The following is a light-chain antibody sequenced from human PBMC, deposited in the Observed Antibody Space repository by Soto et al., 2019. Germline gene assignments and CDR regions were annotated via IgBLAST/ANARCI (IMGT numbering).Light chain of an antibody. CDR1: SSDVGGYNY. J-gene: IGLJ7*01. V-gene: IGLV2-14*01. CDR3: SSDTSSSTL. CDR2: DVS. Sequence: QSALTQPASVSGSPGQSITISCTGTSSDVGGYNYVSWYQQHPGKAPKLMIYDVSNRPSGVSNRFSGSKSGNTASLTISGLQAEDEADYYCSSDTSSSTLFGGGPQLTVL.